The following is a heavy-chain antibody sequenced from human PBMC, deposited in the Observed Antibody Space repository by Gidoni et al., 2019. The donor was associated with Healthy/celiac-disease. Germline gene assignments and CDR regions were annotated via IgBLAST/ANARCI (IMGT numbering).Heavy chain of an antibody. Sequence: EVQLVQSGAEVEKPGESLRISCKGSGYSFTSYWISWVRQMPGKGLEWMGRIDPSDSYTNYSPSFQGHVTISADKSISTAYLQWSSLKASDTAMYYCAKGTGYSSGWSGYGMDVWGQGTTVTVSS. CDR2: IDPSDSYT. D-gene: IGHD6-19*01. J-gene: IGHJ6*02. V-gene: IGHV5-10-1*03. CDR1: GYSFTSYW. CDR3: AKGTGYSSGWSGYGMDV.